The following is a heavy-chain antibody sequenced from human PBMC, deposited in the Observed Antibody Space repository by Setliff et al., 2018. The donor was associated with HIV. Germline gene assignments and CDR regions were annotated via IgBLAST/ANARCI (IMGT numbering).Heavy chain of an antibody. D-gene: IGHD6-13*01. Sequence: SETLSLTCTVSGGSISRYYWSWIRQPPGKGLEWIGYIYYSGSTNYNPSLKSRVTISVDTSKNQFSLKLSSVTAADTAVYYCARLCIAAAGTRSIPWYFDLWGRGTLVTVS. CDR2: IYYSGST. V-gene: IGHV4-59*08. CDR3: ARLCIAAAGTRSIPWYFDL. CDR1: GGSISRYY. J-gene: IGHJ2*01.